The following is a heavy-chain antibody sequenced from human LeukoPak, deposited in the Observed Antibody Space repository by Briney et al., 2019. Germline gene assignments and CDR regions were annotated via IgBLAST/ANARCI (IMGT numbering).Heavy chain of an antibody. CDR1: GGSISGYY. V-gene: IGHV4-59*01. J-gene: IGHJ4*02. CDR2: IYYIGSS. CDR3: ARGGTTVTTFNYFDL. D-gene: IGHD4-11*01. Sequence: SETLSLTCTVSGGSISGYYWSWIRQPPGKGLEWIGYIYYIGSSTYIPSLRRRVTISVDRSRNQFSLRLTSVTAADTTLYYCARGGTTVTTFNYFDLWGQGTLVTVSS.